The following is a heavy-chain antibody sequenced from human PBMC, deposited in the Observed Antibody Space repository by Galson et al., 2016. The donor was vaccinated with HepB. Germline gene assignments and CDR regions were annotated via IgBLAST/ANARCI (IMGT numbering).Heavy chain of an antibody. CDR2: MYSDGRT. J-gene: IGHJ4*02. CDR1: GFSVSDNY. D-gene: IGHD2-15*01. Sequence: SLRLSCAVSGFSVSDNYMSWVRQAPGQRLEWVSLMYSDGRTHYADSAKGRSTISRDNSKNTVFLQMKSLRAEDSAVYFCYSRLGYCRGETCFGRYWGQGTLVTVSA. CDR3: YSRLGYCRGETCFGRY. V-gene: IGHV3-53*01.